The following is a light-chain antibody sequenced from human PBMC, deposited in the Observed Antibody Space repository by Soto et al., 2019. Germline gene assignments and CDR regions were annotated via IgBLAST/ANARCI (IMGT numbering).Light chain of an antibody. V-gene: IGKV1-13*02. CDR3: QQLETYSLT. CDR1: QGISSA. J-gene: IGKJ5*01. CDR2: DVF. Sequence: AIQVTQSQASLSASVGDTVTITCRASQGISSAFAWYQQKPGKVPRLLIYDVFNLQSGVPSRFSGSGSGTDFTLTISRLQPEDFATYYCQQLETYSLTFGQGTRLEVK.